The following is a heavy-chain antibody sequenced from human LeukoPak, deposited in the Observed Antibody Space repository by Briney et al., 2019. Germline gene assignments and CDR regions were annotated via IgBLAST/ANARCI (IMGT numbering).Heavy chain of an antibody. Sequence: GGSLRLSCAASGFTFSSYWMSWVRQAPGKGLEWVANINKDGGERYYVDSVKGRFTISRDNAKNSLYLQMNSLRADDTAVYYCVKDSPPRYSGSPPAYWGQGTLVTVSS. CDR1: GFTFSSYW. D-gene: IGHD1-26*01. J-gene: IGHJ4*02. V-gene: IGHV3-7*03. CDR2: INKDGGER. CDR3: VKDSPPRYSGSPPAY.